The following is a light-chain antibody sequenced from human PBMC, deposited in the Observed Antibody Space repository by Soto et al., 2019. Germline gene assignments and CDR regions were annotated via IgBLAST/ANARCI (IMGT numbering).Light chain of an antibody. V-gene: IGKV3-20*01. Sequence: EIVVTQAPGTLSLSPGERVTLSCRASQSVSSNYLGWVQQKPGRAPRLLIYGVSSRANGIPDRFTGNGSVTEFTLTISRLQPEEFAVYFCQQYGDSPWTFGQGTTVEIK. CDR3: QQYGDSPWT. J-gene: IGKJ1*01. CDR2: GVS. CDR1: QSVSSNY.